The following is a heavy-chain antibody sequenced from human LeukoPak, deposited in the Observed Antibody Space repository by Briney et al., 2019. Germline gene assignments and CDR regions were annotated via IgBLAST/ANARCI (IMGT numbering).Heavy chain of an antibody. J-gene: IGHJ5*02. CDR3: ARDPFHYYGSGRTRDWFDP. D-gene: IGHD3-10*01. CDR2: IKQDGSEK. Sequence: GGSLRLSCAASGFTFSSYWMSWVRQAPGKGLEWVANIKQDGSEKYYVDSVKGRFTISRDNAKNSLYLQMNSLRAEDTAVYYCARDPFHYYGSGRTRDWFDPWGQGTLVTVSS. V-gene: IGHV3-7*03. CDR1: GFTFSSYW.